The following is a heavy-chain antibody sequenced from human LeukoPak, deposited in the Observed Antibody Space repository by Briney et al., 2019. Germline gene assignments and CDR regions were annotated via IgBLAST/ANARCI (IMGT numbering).Heavy chain of an antibody. V-gene: IGHV1-18*04. D-gene: IGHD3-9*01. CDR3: AREDILTGYSSAEYFQH. CDR1: GYTFTSYG. Sequence: GASVRLSCKASGYTFTSYGMSWVRQAPGQGLEWMGCITAYNGNKNYAQKLQGRVTITTDTSTSTAYMELRSLRSDDTAVYYCAREDILTGYSSAEYFQHWGQGTLVTVSS. CDR2: ITAYNGNK. J-gene: IGHJ1*01.